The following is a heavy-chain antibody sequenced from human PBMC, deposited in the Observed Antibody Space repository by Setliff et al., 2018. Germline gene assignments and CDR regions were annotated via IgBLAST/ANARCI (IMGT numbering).Heavy chain of an antibody. V-gene: IGHV4-34*12. CDR2: IIHSGST. CDR1: GGSFSGYY. D-gene: IGHD1-26*01. Sequence: PSETLSLTCAVYGGSFSGYYWSWLRQPPGKRLEWIGEIIHSGSTNYNPSLKSRVTISMDTSKNQFSLKVPSVTAADTAVYYCARSFSRSGKFLLDYWGQGALVTVSS. J-gene: IGHJ4*02. CDR3: ARSFSRSGKFLLDY.